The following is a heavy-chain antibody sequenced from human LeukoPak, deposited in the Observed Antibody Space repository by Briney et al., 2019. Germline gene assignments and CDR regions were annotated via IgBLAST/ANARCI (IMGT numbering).Heavy chain of an antibody. CDR3: AKGEVVPAAIYGMDV. D-gene: IGHD2-2*02. CDR2: ISIDGSTT. Sequence: GGSLRPSCVGSGFTFSSYWMHWVRQGPGKGLEWVSRISIDGSTTTYADSVKGRFTISRDNAKNTAYLQMNSLRGEDTAVYYCAKGEVVPAAIYGMDVWGQGTTVTVS. CDR1: GFTFSSYW. J-gene: IGHJ6*02. V-gene: IGHV3-74*01.